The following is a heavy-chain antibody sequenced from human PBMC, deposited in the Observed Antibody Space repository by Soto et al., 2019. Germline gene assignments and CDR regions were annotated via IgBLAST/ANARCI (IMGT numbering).Heavy chain of an antibody. CDR3: ARDELGYCSGGSCYPLDY. CDR1: GGTFSSYA. J-gene: IGHJ4*02. V-gene: IGHV1-69*12. Sequence: QVQLVQSGAEVKKPGSSVKVSCKASGGTFSSYAISWVRQAPGQGLEWMGGIIPIFGTAKDAQKFQGRVTITADESTSTAYMELSSLRSEDTAVDYCARDELGYCSGGSCYPLDYWGQGTLVTVSS. CDR2: IIPIFGTA. D-gene: IGHD2-15*01.